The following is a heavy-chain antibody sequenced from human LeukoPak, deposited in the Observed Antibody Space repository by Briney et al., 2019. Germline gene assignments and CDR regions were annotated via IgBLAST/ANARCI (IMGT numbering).Heavy chain of an antibody. CDR2: ISYDGSNK. CDR3: AKSPSRSSSSWYYFDY. Sequence: GGSLRLSCVVSGFTFSTSAMHWVRQAPGKGLEWVAVISYDGSNKYYADSVKGRFTISRDNSKNTLYLQMNSLRAEDTAVYYCAKSPSRSSSSWYYFDYWGQGTLVTVSS. V-gene: IGHV3-30*18. J-gene: IGHJ4*02. CDR1: GFTFSTSA. D-gene: IGHD6-13*01.